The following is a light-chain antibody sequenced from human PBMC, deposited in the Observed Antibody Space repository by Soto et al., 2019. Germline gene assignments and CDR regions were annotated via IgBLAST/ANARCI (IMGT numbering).Light chain of an antibody. CDR2: GAS. CDR1: QSVSSSY. J-gene: IGKJ1*01. CDR3: QQYGSSSWT. Sequence: EIVLTQSPGTLSLSPGERATLSCRASQSVSSSYLAWYQQKPGQAPRLLIYGASSRATGIPDSFTGRASGLEYTLTISRLEPESFAVYCCQQYGSSSWTCGQGTKVEIK. V-gene: IGKV3-20*01.